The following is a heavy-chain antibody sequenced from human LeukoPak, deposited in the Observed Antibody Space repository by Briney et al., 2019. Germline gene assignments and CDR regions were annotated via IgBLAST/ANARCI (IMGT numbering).Heavy chain of an antibody. D-gene: IGHD3-22*01. CDR3: AKDHTMIVVVNYFQH. CDR2: ISGSGGST. J-gene: IGHJ1*01. V-gene: IGHV3-23*01. CDR1: GFTFSSYA. Sequence: GRSLRLSCAASGFTFSSYAMSWVRQAPGEGLEWVSAISGSGGSTYYADSVKGRFTISRDNSKNTLYLQMNSLRAEDTAVYYCAKDHTMIVVVNYFQHWGQGTLVTVSS.